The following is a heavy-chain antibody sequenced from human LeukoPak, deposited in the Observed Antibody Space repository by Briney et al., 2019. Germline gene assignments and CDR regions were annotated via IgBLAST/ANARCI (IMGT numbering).Heavy chain of an antibody. V-gene: IGHV4-34*01. D-gene: IGHD3-22*01. CDR2: INHSGST. CDR3: ARGGGITMIVVVTAPFDY. CDR1: GGSFSGYY. J-gene: IGHJ4*02. Sequence: SETLSLTCAVYGGSFSGYYWSWIRQPPGKGLEWIGEINHSGSTNYEPSLKNRVPISLDTSKIQFALKLSSVTAADTAVYYCARGGGITMIVVVTAPFDYWGQGTLVTVSS.